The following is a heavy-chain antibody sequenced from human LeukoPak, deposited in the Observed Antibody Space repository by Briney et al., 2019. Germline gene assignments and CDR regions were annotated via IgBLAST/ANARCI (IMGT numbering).Heavy chain of an antibody. V-gene: IGHV3-23*01. CDR1: GFTFSSYA. CDR2: ISESGGYT. CDR3: VRDASYCSGGSCYTAECFQD. Sequence: GGSLRLSCAGSGFTFSSYAMSWVRQAPGKGLEWVSAISESGGYTKYADPVKGRFTISRDNSKNTLYLQMNSLKAEDTAAYYCVRDASYCSGGSCYTAECFQDWGQGTLVTVSS. J-gene: IGHJ1*01. D-gene: IGHD2-15*01.